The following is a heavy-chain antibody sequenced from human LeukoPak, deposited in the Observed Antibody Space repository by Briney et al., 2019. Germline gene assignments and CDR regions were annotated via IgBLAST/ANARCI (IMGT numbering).Heavy chain of an antibody. Sequence: GGSLRLSCAASGVTFSTYVMHWVRQAPGKGLEWVAVISYDGSNKYYADSVKGRFTISRDNSKNTLFLQMNSLRAEDTALYYCARGIATAGEGGDSWGQGTLVTVSS. CDR1: GVTFSTYV. D-gene: IGHD6-13*01. CDR2: ISYDGSNK. CDR3: ARGIATAGEGGDS. V-gene: IGHV3-30-3*01. J-gene: IGHJ5*01.